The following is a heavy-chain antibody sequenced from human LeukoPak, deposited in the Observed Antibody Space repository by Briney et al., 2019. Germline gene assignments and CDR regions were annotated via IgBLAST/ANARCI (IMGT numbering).Heavy chain of an antibody. CDR2: ISGSGGST. V-gene: IGHV3-23*01. D-gene: IGHD4-17*01. CDR3: AKNPTTVTSQEYY. J-gene: IGHJ4*02. CDR1: GFTFSSYA. Sequence: PGASLRLSCAASGFTFSSYAMSWVRQAPGKGLEWVSAISGSGGSTYYADSVKGRFTISRDNSKNTLYLQMNSLRAEDAAVYYCAKNPTTVTSQEYYWGQGTLVTVSS.